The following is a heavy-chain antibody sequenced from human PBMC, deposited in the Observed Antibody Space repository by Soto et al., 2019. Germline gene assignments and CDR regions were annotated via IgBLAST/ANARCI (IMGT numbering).Heavy chain of an antibody. CDR1: GGTFSSYA. Sequence: QVQLVQSGAEVKKPGSSVKVSCKASGGTFSSYAISWVRQAPGQGLEWMGGIIPIFGTANYAQKFQGRVKITADETTSTAYMGLSSLRSEDTAVYYCARDTGYGSGSYSSLDPGGQGTLVTVSS. CDR2: IIPIFGTA. CDR3: ARDTGYGSGSYSSLDP. J-gene: IGHJ5*02. V-gene: IGHV1-69*01. D-gene: IGHD3-10*01.